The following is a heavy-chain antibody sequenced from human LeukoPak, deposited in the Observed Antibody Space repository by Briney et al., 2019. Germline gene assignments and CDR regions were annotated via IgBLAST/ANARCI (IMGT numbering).Heavy chain of an antibody. D-gene: IGHD3-10*01. CDR1: GGSFSGYY. J-gene: IGHJ4*02. V-gene: IGHV4-34*01. CDR2: INHSGST. Sequence: SETLSLTCAVYGGSFSGYYWSWIRQPPGKGLEWIGEINHSGSTNYNPSLKSRVTISVDTSKNQFSLKLSSVTAADTAVYYCAIGGSDYWGQGTLVTVSS. CDR3: AIGGSDY.